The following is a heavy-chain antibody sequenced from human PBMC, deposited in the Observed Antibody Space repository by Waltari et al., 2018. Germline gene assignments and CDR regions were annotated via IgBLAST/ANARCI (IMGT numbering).Heavy chain of an antibody. J-gene: IGHJ5*02. CDR1: GFMFSNYA. D-gene: IGHD3-22*01. CDR3: AKDFDTSGYFPLGS. Sequence: EVQLVDSGGDLVHPGGSLRLSCAASGFMFSNYAMTWVRQAPGKGLEWVSSFSGNGATTYYADSVRGRFTISRDNSENTLYLQMDRLRADDTAVYYCAKDFDTSGYFPLGSWGQGTLVTVSS. CDR2: FSGNGATT. V-gene: IGHV3-23*04.